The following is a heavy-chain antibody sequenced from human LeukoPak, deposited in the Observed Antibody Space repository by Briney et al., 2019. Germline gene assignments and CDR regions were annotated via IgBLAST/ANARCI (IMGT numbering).Heavy chain of an antibody. CDR2: IYNSET. D-gene: IGHD4-23*01. V-gene: IGHV4-39*01. J-gene: IGHJ5*02. CDR3: ARHRYFGGNFAGS. Sequence: PSETLSLTCTVSGGSISSSSYRWGWIRQPPVKGLEWIGSIYNSETSYNPSLKSRVTISVDTSKNQISLKLSSVTAADTAVYYCARHRYFGGNFAGSWGQGILVTVSS. CDR1: GGSISSSSYR.